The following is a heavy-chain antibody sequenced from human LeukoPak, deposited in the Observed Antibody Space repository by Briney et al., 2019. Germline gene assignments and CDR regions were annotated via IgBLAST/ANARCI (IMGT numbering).Heavy chain of an antibody. Sequence: SETLSLTCAVYGGSFSGYYWSWIRQPPGKGLEWIGEINHSGSTNYNPSLKSRVTISVDTSKNQFSLKLSSVTAADTAVYYCARGPKGAFDIWGQGTMVTVSS. CDR2: INHSGST. V-gene: IGHV4-34*01. J-gene: IGHJ3*02. CDR1: GGSFSGYY. CDR3: ARGPKGAFDI.